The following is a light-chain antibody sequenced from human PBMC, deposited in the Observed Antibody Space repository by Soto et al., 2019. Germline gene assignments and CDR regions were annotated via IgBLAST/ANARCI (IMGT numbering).Light chain of an antibody. CDR3: QQYDGSPRT. J-gene: IGKJ1*01. V-gene: IGKV3-20*01. CDR2: AVS. CDR1: RSVSSNY. Sequence: VLTQSPGTLSLSPGERATLSCRASRSVSSNYLGWYQQKPGQAPRLLIYAVSTRATGIPDRFSGSGSGTDFTLTITRLEPEDFAVYHCQQYDGSPRTFGQGTKVDIK.